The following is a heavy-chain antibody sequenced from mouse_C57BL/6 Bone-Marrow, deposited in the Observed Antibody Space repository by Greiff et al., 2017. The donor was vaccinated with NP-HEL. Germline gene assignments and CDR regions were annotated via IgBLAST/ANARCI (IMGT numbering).Heavy chain of an antibody. CDR1: GFNIKNTY. J-gene: IGHJ2*01. CDR2: IDPANGNT. CDR3: ACTNCDGGGFDY. V-gene: IGHV14-3*01. Sequence: VQLKESVAELVRPGASVKLSCTASGFNIKNTYMHWVKQRPEQGLEWIGRIDPANGNTKYAPKFQGKATITADTSSNTAYLQLSSLTSEDTAIYYCACTNCDGGGFDYWGQGTTLTVSS. D-gene: IGHD4-1*01.